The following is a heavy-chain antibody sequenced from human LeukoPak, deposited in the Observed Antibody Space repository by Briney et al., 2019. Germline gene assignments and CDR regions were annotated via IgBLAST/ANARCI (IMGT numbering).Heavy chain of an antibody. CDR3: AKDLTTGTTIWSFDY. D-gene: IGHD1-26*01. J-gene: IGHJ4*02. CDR1: GFTFSSYA. V-gene: IGHV3-23*01. CDR2: ISGSGGST. Sequence: PGGSLRLSCAASGFTFSSYAMSWVRQAPGKGLEWVSAISGSGGSTYYADSVKGRFTISRDNSKNTLYLQMSSLRAEDTAVYYCAKDLTTGTTIWSFDYWGQGTLVPVSS.